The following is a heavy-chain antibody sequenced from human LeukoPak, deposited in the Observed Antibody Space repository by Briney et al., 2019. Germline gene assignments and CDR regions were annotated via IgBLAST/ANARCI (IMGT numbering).Heavy chain of an antibody. CDR2: IIPIFGTA. V-gene: IGHV1-69*13. Sequence: GASVKVSCKASGGTFSSYAISWVRQAPGQGLEWMGGIIPIFGTASYARKFQGRVTITADESTSTAYMELSSLRSEDTAVYYCARRGTVVHNWYFDLWGRGTLVTVSS. CDR3: ARRGTVVHNWYFDL. D-gene: IGHD4-23*01. J-gene: IGHJ2*01. CDR1: GGTFSSYA.